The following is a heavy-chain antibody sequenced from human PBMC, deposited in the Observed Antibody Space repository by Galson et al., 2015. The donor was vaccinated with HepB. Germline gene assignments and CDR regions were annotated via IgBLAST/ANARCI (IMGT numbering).Heavy chain of an antibody. Sequence: SLRLSCAASGFTFSSYAMSWVRQAPGKGLEWVSAISGSGGSTYYADSVKGRFTISRDNSKNTLYLQMNSLRAEDTAVYYCAKDPTSAIRGRTFDYWGQGTLVTVSS. CDR2: ISGSGGST. D-gene: IGHD3-10*01. CDR1: GFTFSSYA. J-gene: IGHJ4*02. CDR3: AKDPTSAIRGRTFDY. V-gene: IGHV3-23*01.